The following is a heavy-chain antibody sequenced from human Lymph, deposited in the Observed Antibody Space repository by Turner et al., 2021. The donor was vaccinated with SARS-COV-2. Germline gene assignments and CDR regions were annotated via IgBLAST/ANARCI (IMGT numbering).Heavy chain of an antibody. D-gene: IGHD3-22*01. CDR1: GFSFSRYS. J-gene: IGHJ4*02. V-gene: IGHV3-21*01. CDR3: ARERYDSSGSESYYFDY. Sequence: EVQLVESGGGLVKPGGSLRLSCAASGFSFSRYSKNWVRQAPGKGLEWVLSISSSSSYIYYADSVKGRFTISRDSAKNSLYLQMNSLRAEDTAVYYCARERYDSSGSESYYFDYWGQGTLVTVSS. CDR2: ISSSSSYI.